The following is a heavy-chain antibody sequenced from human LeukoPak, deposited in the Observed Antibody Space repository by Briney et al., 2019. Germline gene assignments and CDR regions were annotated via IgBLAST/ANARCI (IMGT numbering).Heavy chain of an antibody. D-gene: IGHD5-12*01. V-gene: IGHV1-3*01. CDR2: INAGNGNT. Sequence: ASVKVSCKASGHTFTSYAMHWVRQAPGQRLEWMGWINAGNGNTKYSQKFQGRVTITRDTSASTAYMELSSLRSEDTAVYYCARGIYVDIVATIPDYWGQGTLVTVSS. J-gene: IGHJ4*02. CDR3: ARGIYVDIVATIPDY. CDR1: GHTFTSYA.